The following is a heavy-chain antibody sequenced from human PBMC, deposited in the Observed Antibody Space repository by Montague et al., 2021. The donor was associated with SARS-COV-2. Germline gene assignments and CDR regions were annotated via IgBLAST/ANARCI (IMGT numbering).Heavy chain of an antibody. J-gene: IGHJ6*02. CDR1: GGSISNYY. CDR3: ARGGGYYNYGLDV. Sequence: SETLSLTCTVSGGSISNYYWSWIRQPPGRGLEWIGYINYSGSTDYNPPLKSRVTISLDTSKNQFSLKLTSVTAADTAVYYCARGGGYYNYGLDVWGQGTTVTVSS. CDR2: INYSGST. D-gene: IGHD3-22*01. V-gene: IGHV4-59*01.